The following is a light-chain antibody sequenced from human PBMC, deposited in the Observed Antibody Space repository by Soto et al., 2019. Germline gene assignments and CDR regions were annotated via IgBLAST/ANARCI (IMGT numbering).Light chain of an antibody. J-gene: IGKJ1*01. CDR1: QSVSSSY. V-gene: IGKV3-20*01. Sequence: EIVLTQSPGTLSLSPVERATLSCRASQSVSSSYLAWYQQKPGQAPRLLIYGASSRATGIPDRFSGSGSGTDFTLTTSRLEPEDFSVYYCQQYGSSWTFGQGTKVEIK. CDR2: GAS. CDR3: QQYGSSWT.